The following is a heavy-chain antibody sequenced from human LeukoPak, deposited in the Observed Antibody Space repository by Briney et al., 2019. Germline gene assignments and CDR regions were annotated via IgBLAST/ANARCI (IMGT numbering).Heavy chain of an antibody. J-gene: IGHJ4*02. D-gene: IGHD2-15*01. V-gene: IGHV1-2*02. CDR1: GYTFTGYY. CDR3: ARDLGRDVVGAGGY. CDR2: INPNSGGT. Sequence: ASVKVSCKASGYTFTGYYMHWVRQAPGQGLEWMGWINPNSGGTNYAQKFQGRVTMTRDTSISTAYMELSRLRSDDTAVYYCARDLGRDVVGAGGYWGQGTLVTVSS.